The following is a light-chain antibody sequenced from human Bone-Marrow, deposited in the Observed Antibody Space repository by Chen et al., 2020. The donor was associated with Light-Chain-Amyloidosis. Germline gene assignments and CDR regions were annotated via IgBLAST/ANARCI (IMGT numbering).Light chain of an antibody. J-gene: IGLJ1*01. CDR1: SSDVGAYDY. CDR3: SAHGGANNFYV. CDR2: EVN. V-gene: IGLV2-8*01. Sequence: QSALTQPPSASGSPGQSVTISCTGTSSDVGAYDYVSWYQQYPGKAPRLMIYEVNKRPSGFPDRFSASKSANTASLTVSGLQAEDEADYYCSAHGGANNFYVFGSGTKVTVL.